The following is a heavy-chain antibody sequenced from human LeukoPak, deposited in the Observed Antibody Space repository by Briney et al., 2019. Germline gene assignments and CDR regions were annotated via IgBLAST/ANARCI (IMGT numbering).Heavy chain of an antibody. J-gene: IGHJ4*02. Sequence: SETLSLTCTVSGGSISSSSYYWGWIRQPPGKGLEWIGSIYYSGSTYYNPSLKSRVTISVDTSKNQFSLKLSSVTAADTAVYYCARAIQLPDFDYWGQGTLVTVSS. CDR2: IYYSGST. V-gene: IGHV4-39*07. CDR1: GGSISSSSYY. CDR3: ARAIQLPDFDY. D-gene: IGHD5-18*01.